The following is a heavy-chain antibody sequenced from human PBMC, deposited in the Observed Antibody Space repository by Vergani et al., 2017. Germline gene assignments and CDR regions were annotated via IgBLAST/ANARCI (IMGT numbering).Heavy chain of an antibody. Sequence: QVQLQESGPGLVKPSETLSLTCTVSGGSISSYYWSWIRQPPGKGLEWIGYIYYSGSTNYNPSLKSRVTISVDTSKNQFSLKLSSVTAADTAVYYCARDKVIAAAGTVFMDYYYYMDVWGKGTTVTVSS. CDR1: GGSISSYY. CDR3: ARDKVIAAAGTVFMDYYYYMDV. V-gene: IGHV4-59*01. D-gene: IGHD6-13*01. CDR2: IYYSGST. J-gene: IGHJ6*03.